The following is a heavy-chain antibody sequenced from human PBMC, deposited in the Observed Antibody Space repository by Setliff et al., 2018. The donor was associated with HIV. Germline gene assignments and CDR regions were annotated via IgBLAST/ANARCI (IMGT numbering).Heavy chain of an antibody. D-gene: IGHD1-26*01. J-gene: IGHJ3*02. Sequence: GAPVKVSCKASGGTFSRDAISWVRQAPGQGLEWMGGIISMFGTANYAQKFQGRVTITADESTNTAYMELSSLRSEDTAVYYCARHRPWEVDVFDIWGQGTMVTVSS. CDR1: GGTFSRDA. V-gene: IGHV1-69*13. CDR3: ARHRPWEVDVFDI. CDR2: IISMFGTA.